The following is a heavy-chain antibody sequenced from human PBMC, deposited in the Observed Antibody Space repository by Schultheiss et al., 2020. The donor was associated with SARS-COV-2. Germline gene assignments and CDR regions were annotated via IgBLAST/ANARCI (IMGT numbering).Heavy chain of an antibody. D-gene: IGHD6-19*01. Sequence: SVKVSCKASGYTFTSFGISWVRQAPGQGLEWMGGIIPIFGTANYAQKFQGRVTITADESTSTAYMELSSLRSEDTAVYYCASLQWLGNYYYYMDVWGKGTTVTVSS. CDR2: IIPIFGTA. J-gene: IGHJ6*03. V-gene: IGHV1-69*13. CDR3: ASLQWLGNYYYYMDV. CDR1: GYTFTSFG.